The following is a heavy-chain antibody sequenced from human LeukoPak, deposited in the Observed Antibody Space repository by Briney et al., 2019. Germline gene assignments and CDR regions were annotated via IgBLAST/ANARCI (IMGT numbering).Heavy chain of an antibody. V-gene: IGHV3-30*18. CDR1: GFTFSSYA. Sequence: GGSLRLSCAASGFTFSSYAMSWVRQAPGKGLEWVAVISYDGSNKYYADSVKGRFTISRDNSKNTLYLQMNSLRAEDTAVYYCAKLSEQWLVNVAFDIWGQGTMVTVSS. CDR2: ISYDGSNK. J-gene: IGHJ3*02. D-gene: IGHD6-19*01. CDR3: AKLSEQWLVNVAFDI.